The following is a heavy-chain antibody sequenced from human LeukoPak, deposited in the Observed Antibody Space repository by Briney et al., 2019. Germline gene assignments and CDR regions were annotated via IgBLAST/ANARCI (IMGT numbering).Heavy chain of an antibody. CDR1: GFTFSSYA. Sequence: PGASLRLSCAASGFTFSSYAMSWVRQAPGKGLEWVSAISGSGGSTYYADSVRGRFTISRDNSKNTLYLQMNSLRAEDTAVYYCAKGPSTAMVFYWFDPWGQGTLVTVSS. V-gene: IGHV3-23*01. D-gene: IGHD5-18*01. CDR3: AKGPSTAMVFYWFDP. CDR2: ISGSGGST. J-gene: IGHJ5*02.